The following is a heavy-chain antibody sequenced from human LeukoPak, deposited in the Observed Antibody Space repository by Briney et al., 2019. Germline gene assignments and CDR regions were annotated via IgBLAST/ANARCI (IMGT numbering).Heavy chain of an antibody. V-gene: IGHV3-23*01. CDR3: AKKYSTGLDP. CDR1: GFTFSSYA. CDR2: INGSGGST. D-gene: IGHD1-26*01. Sequence: GGSLRLSCAASGFTFSSYAMSWVRQAPGKGLEWVSDINGSGGSTYYADSVKGRFTTSRDNSKNTLYLQMNSLRAEDTAVYYCAKKYSTGLDPWGQGTLVTVSS. J-gene: IGHJ5*02.